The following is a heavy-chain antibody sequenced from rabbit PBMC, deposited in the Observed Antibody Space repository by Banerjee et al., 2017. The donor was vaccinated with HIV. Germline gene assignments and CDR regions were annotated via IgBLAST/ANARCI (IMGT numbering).Heavy chain of an antibody. CDR3: ARGWTGITAQLDL. CDR2: IFIGSGNS. J-gene: IGHJ6*01. CDR1: GFSFSSSYY. D-gene: IGHD7-1*01. V-gene: IGHV1S40*01. Sequence: QSLEESGGDLVKPGASLTLTCTASGFSFSSSYYMCWVRQAPGKGLEWIACIFIGSGNSYYASWAKGRFTISVTSSTTVTLQMTSLTAADTATYFCARGWTGITAQLDLWGPGTLVT.